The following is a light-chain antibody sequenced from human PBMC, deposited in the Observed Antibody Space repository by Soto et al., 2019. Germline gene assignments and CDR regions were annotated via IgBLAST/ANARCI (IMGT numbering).Light chain of an antibody. CDR3: LQDYIYPYT. Sequence: AIQMTQSPSSLSVSVGDRITITCRASQDIRNALGWYQQKPGKAPKLLIYGTSNLQSGVPSRFSGSGSGTDFTLTISSLQPEAFATYYCLQDYIYPYTFGQGTKLEIK. V-gene: IGKV1-6*01. J-gene: IGKJ2*01. CDR1: QDIRNA. CDR2: GTS.